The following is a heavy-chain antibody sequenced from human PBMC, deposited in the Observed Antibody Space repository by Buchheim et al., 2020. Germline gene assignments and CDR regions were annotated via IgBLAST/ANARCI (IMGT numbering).Heavy chain of an antibody. V-gene: IGHV3-30*03. CDR1: GFTFSSYG. J-gene: IGHJ4*02. CDR2: ISYDGSNK. D-gene: IGHD3-10*01. CDR3: WFPSLDY. Sequence: QVQLVESGGGVVQPGRSLRLSCAASGFTFSSYGMHWVRQAPGKGLEWVAVISYDGSNKYYADSVKGRFTISRDNSKNTLYLQMNSLRAEDTAVYYCWFPSLDYWGQGTL.